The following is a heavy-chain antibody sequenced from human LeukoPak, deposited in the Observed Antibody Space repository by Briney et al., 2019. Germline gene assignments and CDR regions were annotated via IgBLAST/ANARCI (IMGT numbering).Heavy chain of an antibody. CDR1: GYTFTSYG. V-gene: IGHV1-18*01. D-gene: IGHD2-2*01. CDR2: ISAYNGNT. Sequence: ASVTVSCKASGYTFTSYGISWVRQAPGQGLEWMGWISAYNGNTNYAQKLQGRVTMTTDTSTSTAYMELRSLRSDDTAVYYCARDCSSTSCSSGAGYLYDFWSGFDYWGQGTLVTVSS. J-gene: IGHJ4*02. CDR3: ARDCSSTSCSSGAGYLYDFWSGFDY.